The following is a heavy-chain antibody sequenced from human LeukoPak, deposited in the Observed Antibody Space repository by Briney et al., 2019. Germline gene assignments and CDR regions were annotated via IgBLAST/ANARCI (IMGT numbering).Heavy chain of an antibody. J-gene: IGHJ4*02. CDR2: IYYSGST. Sequence: PSETLSLTCTVSGGSISSYYWSWIRQPPGKGLEWIGHIYYSGSTNYNPSLKSRVTISIDTSKNQFSLRLSSVTAADTAVYYCARDIRYSSGWSEGDRRDYYFDYWGQGTLVTVSS. V-gene: IGHV4-59*01. CDR3: ARDIRYSSGWSEGDRRDYYFDY. CDR1: GGSISSYY. D-gene: IGHD6-19*01.